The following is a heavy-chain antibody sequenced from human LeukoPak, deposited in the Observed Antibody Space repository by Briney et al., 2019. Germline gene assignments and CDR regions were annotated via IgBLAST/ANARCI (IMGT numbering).Heavy chain of an antibody. D-gene: IGHD3-10*01. CDR2: IYYSGST. CDR3: ARSLPYGSGSYFYYYYMDV. Sequence: PSETLSLTCTVSGGSISSSSYYWGWIRQPPGKGLEWIGYIYYSGSTNYNPSLKSRVTISVDTSKNQFSLKLSSVTAADTAVYYCARSLPYGSGSYFYYYYMDVWGKGTTVTISS. V-gene: IGHV4-61*05. J-gene: IGHJ6*03. CDR1: GGSISSSSYY.